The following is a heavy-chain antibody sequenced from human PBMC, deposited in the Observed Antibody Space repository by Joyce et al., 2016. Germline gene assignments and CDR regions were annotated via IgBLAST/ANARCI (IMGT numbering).Heavy chain of an antibody. CDR2: IYYSGST. J-gene: IGHJ1*01. CDR1: GASINSYY. V-gene: IGHV4-59*01. CDR3: ARGGGVDDSYAEYFQH. Sequence: QVQLQGSGPGLVKPSETLSPTCTVSGASINSYYWNWIRQPPGKGLEWIGHIYYSGSTKYNPTRKCGVTISVNTSKNQFSLNLKAVTAADTAVYYCARGGGVDDSYAEYFQHWGQGTLVTVSS. D-gene: IGHD3-16*01.